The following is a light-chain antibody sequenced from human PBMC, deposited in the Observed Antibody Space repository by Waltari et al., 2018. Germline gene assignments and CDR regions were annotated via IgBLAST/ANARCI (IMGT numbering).Light chain of an antibody. J-gene: IGKJ5*01. CDR1: QSVGMF. CDR3: QGPGNWALRP. V-gene: IGKV3-11*01. CDR2: DAS. Sequence: ELVLAQSTATLSFSPGERATLSCTASQSVGMFLAWYQRSPRQAPGLLIYDASDRATGTPVRFSGSGSETDFTLTISSLVPEDFAVHYCQGPGNWALRPFGEGTRVAIK.